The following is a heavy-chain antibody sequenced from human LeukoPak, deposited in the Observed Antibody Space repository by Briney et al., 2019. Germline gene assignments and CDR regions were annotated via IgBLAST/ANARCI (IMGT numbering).Heavy chain of an antibody. J-gene: IGHJ6*02. D-gene: IGHD2-8*01. CDR2: IYYSGST. Sequence: SETLSLTCTVSGGSISSYYWSWIRQPPGKGLEWIGYIYYSGSTNYNPSLKSRVTISVDTSKNQFSLKLSSVTAADTAVYYCASAPRYCTNGVCYTDYYYYGMDVWGQGTTVTVTS. CDR3: ASAPRYCTNGVCYTDYYYYGMDV. V-gene: IGHV4-59*08. CDR1: GGSISSYY.